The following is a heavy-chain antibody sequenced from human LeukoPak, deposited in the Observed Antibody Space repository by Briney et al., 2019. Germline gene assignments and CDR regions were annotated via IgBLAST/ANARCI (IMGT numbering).Heavy chain of an antibody. CDR2: IYDSGSS. CDR3: ARHFYDSRGSYSFALDY. J-gene: IGHJ4*02. Sequence: PSETLSLTCSVSGDSISGYYWSWIRQPPGKGLEWIVYIYDSGSSNYNPALKSRVTISVDTSTNQFSLKLSSVTAADTAVYHCARHFYDSRGSYSFALDYWGQGALVTVSS. V-gene: IGHV4-59*08. CDR1: GDSISGYY. D-gene: IGHD1-26*01.